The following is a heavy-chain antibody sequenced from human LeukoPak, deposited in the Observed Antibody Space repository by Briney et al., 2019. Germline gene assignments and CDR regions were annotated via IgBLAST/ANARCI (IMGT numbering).Heavy chain of an antibody. CDR3: ARGYSRAAFDI. V-gene: IGHV3-30-3*01. D-gene: IGHD2-15*01. CDR1: GFTFSSYA. J-gene: IGHJ3*02. Sequence: PGRSLRLSCAASGFTFSSYAMHWVRQAPGKGLEWVAVISYDGSNKYYADSVKGRFTISRDNSKNTLYLQMNSLRAEDTALYYCARGYSRAAFDIWGQGTVVAVSS. CDR2: ISYDGSNK.